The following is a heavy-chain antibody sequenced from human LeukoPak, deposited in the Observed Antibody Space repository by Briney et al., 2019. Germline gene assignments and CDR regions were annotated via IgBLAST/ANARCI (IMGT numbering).Heavy chain of an antibody. V-gene: IGHV4-59*10. CDR2: IYTSGST. CDR3: ARGLNNRKSGRRFDVFEI. Sequence: SETLSLTCAVYGGSFSGYYWGWIRRPAGKGLEWIGRIYTSGSTNYNPSLKSRVTMSVDTSKNQFSLRLSSVTAADTGVYYCARGLNNRKSGRRFDVFEIWGQGTMVTVSS. D-gene: IGHD1-14*01. J-gene: IGHJ3*02. CDR1: GGSFSGYY.